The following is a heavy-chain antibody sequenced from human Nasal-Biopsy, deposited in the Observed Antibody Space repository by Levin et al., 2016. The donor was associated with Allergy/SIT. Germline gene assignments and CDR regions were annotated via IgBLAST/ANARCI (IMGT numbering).Heavy chain of an antibody. CDR1: GITFSNFG. J-gene: IGHJ4*02. CDR2: VWYDGGDT. Sequence: GGSLRLSCAASGITFSNFGMHWVRQAPGKGLEWVALVWYDGGDTYYADSVKGRFTISRDNSKNMVYLQMNSLRVEDTAVYYCARAGYTSSWTVDSWGQGIQVTVSS. D-gene: IGHD2-15*01. CDR3: ARAGYTSSWTVDS. V-gene: IGHV3-33*01.